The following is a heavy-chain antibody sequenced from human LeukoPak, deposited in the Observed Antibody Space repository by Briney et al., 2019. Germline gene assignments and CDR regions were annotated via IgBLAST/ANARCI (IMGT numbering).Heavy chain of an antibody. CDR3: GVVAASYYYYGMDV. V-gene: IGHV3-23*01. CDR1: GFTFRSYA. J-gene: IGHJ6*02. D-gene: IGHD2-15*01. Sequence: PGGSLRLSCAASGFTFRSYAMSWVRQAPGEGLEWVSGITGNSDSTYYPNSVKGRFTISRDNSKNTLYLQMDSLRAEDTAVYYCGVVAASYYYYGMDVWGQGTTVTVSS. CDR2: ITGNSDST.